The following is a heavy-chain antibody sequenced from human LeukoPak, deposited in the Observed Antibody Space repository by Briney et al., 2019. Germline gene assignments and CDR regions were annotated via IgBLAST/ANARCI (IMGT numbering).Heavy chain of an antibody. CDR2: INPSGGST. CDR1: GYTFTTHS. J-gene: IGHJ4*02. Sequence: GASVKVSCKASGYTFTTHSMHWVRQAPGQGPEWMAIINPSGGSTAYAQKFQGRVTTARDTSTSTVYMELRSLRSEDTAVYYCARAQNRYCSGGSCYYVPFDYWGQGTLVTVSS. V-gene: IGHV1-46*01. CDR3: ARAQNRYCSGGSCYYVPFDY. D-gene: IGHD2-15*01.